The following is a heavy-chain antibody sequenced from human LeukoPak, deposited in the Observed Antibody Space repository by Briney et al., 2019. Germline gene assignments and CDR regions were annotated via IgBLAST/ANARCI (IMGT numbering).Heavy chain of an antibody. Sequence: GRSLRLSCAASGFTFSSYGMHWVRQAPGKGLEWVAVISYDGSNKYYADSVKGRFTISRDNSKNTLYLQMNSLRAEDTAVYYCAKGLNSGYDTQLDYWGQGTLVTVSS. V-gene: IGHV3-30*18. D-gene: IGHD5-12*01. J-gene: IGHJ4*02. CDR2: ISYDGSNK. CDR3: AKGLNSGYDTQLDY. CDR1: GFTFSSYG.